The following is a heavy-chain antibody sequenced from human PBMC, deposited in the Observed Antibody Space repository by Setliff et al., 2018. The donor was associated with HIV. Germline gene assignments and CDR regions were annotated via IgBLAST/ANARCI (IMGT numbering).Heavy chain of an antibody. CDR2: IYSTGST. Sequence: SETLSLTCTVSGPSINIHYWSWIRQSPGKGFEWIGYIYSTGSTNYNPSLQSLVTISMVASRNQFSLKVTSVTAADTAVYYCAKSAGFYGDYTFDHLGQGRQVTVSS. CDR3: AKSAGFYGDYTFDH. V-gene: IGHV4-59*11. CDR1: GPSINIHY. J-gene: IGHJ4*02. D-gene: IGHD4-17*01.